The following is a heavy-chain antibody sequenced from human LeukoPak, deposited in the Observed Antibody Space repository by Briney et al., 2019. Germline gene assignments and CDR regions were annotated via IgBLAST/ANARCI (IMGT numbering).Heavy chain of an antibody. D-gene: IGHD3-22*01. CDR1: GFTFSDHY. Sequence: NAGGSLRLSCAVSGFTFSDHYMDWVRQPPGKGLEWIGYIYYSGSTNYNPSLKSRVTISVDTSKNQFSLKLSSVTAADTAVYYCARGCPKYYYDSSGLLDYWGQGTLVTVSS. V-gene: IGHV4-59*11. CDR3: ARGCPKYYYDSSGLLDY. J-gene: IGHJ4*02. CDR2: IYYSGST.